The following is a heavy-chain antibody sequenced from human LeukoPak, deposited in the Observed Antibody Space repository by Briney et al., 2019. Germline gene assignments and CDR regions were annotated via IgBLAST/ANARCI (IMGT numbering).Heavy chain of an antibody. Sequence: GGSLRLSCAASGFTFTSYGMHWVRQAPGKGLEWVTFIQTDGSSKYYADSVKGRFTISRDNSKNTLYLQMNSLTAGDTAVYFCSRVGSSGWPNYFDSWGQGTLVTVSS. CDR3: SRVGSSGWPNYFDS. CDR2: IQTDGSSK. V-gene: IGHV3-30*02. D-gene: IGHD6-19*01. J-gene: IGHJ4*02. CDR1: GFTFTSYG.